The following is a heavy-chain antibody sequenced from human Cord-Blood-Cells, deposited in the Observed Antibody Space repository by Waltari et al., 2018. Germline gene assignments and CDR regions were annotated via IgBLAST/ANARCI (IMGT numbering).Heavy chain of an antibody. V-gene: IGHV5-51*01. D-gene: IGHD6-6*01. Sequence: EVQLVQSGAEVKKPGESLKISWKGSGYSFPSHWICRVSQLPGKGLKWMGIIYPGDSDTRYSPSFQGQVTISADKSISTAYLQWSSLKASDTAMYYCARRTKLYSSSSWFDPWGQGTLVTVSS. CDR2: IYPGDSDT. CDR1: GYSFPSHW. CDR3: ARRTKLYSSSSWFDP. J-gene: IGHJ5*02.